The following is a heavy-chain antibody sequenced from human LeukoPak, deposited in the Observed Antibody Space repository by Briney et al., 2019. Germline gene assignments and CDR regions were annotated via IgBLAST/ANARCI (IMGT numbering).Heavy chain of an antibody. CDR2: NYYSGNT. Sequence: SETLSLTCTVSGGSISSYYWSWIRQPPGKGLEWIGYNYYSGNTNDNPSLKSRVTISIDTSKNQFSLKMSSVTAADTAVYYCARVGSGCFDYWGQGTLVTVSS. D-gene: IGHD6-19*01. V-gene: IGHV4-59*01. CDR3: ARVGSGCFDY. CDR1: GGSISSYY. J-gene: IGHJ4*02.